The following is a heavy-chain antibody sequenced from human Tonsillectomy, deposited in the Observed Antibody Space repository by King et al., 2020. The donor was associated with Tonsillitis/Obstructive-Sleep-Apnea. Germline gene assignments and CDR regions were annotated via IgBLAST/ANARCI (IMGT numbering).Heavy chain of an antibody. CDR1: GFTFSSYW. V-gene: IGHV3-7*03. CDR2: IKQDGSEK. CDR3: ESEGSNYVRGMEV. D-gene: IGHD4-11*01. Sequence: VQLVESGGGLVQPGGSLRLSCAASGFTFSSYWMSWVRQAPGKGLEWVANIKQDGSEKYYVDSVKGRFTISRDNAKNSLYLQMNSVRAEDTAVYYCESEGSNYVRGMEVWGQGTTVTVSS. J-gene: IGHJ6*02.